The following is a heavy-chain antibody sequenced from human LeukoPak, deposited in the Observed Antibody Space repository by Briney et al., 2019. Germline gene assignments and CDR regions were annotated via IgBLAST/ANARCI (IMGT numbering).Heavy chain of an antibody. J-gene: IGHJ4*02. CDR1: GGSISSGSYY. D-gene: IGHD2-2*01. CDR3: ARGGYCSSTSCWFFDY. Sequence: SSETLSLTCTVSGGSISSGSYYWSWIRQPAGNGLEWIGRIYTSGSTNYNPSLKSRVTISVDTSKNQFSLKLSSVTAADTAVYYCARGGYCSSTSCWFFDYWGQGTLVTVSS. V-gene: IGHV4-61*02. CDR2: IYTSGST.